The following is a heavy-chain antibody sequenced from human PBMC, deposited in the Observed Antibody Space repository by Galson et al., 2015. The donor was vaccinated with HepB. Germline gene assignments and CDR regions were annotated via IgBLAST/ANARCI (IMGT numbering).Heavy chain of an antibody. V-gene: IGHV2-70*01. D-gene: IGHD2-2*01. CDR3: ARMSVVPAAIAWLPHYYYYYMDV. J-gene: IGHJ6*03. CDR2: IDWDDDK. CDR1: GFSLSTSGMC. Sequence: PALVKPTQTLTLTCTFSGFSLSTSGMCVSWIRQPPGKALEWLALIDWDDDKYYSTSLKTRLTISKDTSKNQVVLTMTNMDPVDTATYYCARMSVVPAAIAWLPHYYYYYMDVWGKGTTVTVSS.